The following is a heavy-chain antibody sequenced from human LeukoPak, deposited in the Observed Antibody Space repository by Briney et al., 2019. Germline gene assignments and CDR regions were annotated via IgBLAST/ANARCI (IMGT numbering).Heavy chain of an antibody. CDR2: IYYSGST. Sequence: PSETLSLTCTVSGGSISSYYWSWIRQPPGKGLEWIGYIYYSGSTNYNPSLKSRVTISVDTSKNQFSLKLSSVTAADTAVYYCARPRPGNDVYAFDIWGQGTMVTASS. J-gene: IGHJ3*02. D-gene: IGHD1-1*01. CDR3: ARPRPGNDVYAFDI. V-gene: IGHV4-59*08. CDR1: GGSISSYY.